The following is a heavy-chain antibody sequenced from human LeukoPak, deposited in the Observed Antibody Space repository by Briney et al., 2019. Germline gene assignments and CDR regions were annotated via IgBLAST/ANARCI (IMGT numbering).Heavy chain of an antibody. Sequence: GGSLRLSCAASGFTFSSYAMHWVRQAPGKGLEWVAVISYDGSNKYYADSVKGRFTISRDNAKNSLYLQMNSLRAEDTAVYYCARGLPALPYYYYYMDVWGKGTTVTVSS. CDR2: ISYDGSNK. D-gene: IGHD2-2*01. V-gene: IGHV3-30-3*01. J-gene: IGHJ6*03. CDR3: ARGLPALPYYYYYMDV. CDR1: GFTFSSYA.